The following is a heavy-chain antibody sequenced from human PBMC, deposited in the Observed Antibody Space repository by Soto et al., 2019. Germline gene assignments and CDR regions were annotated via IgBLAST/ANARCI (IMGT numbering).Heavy chain of an antibody. D-gene: IGHD3-3*01. CDR2: SSSSSSTI. J-gene: IGHJ4*02. Sequence: EVQLVESGGGLVHPGWSLRLSCAASGFNFSSYSMNWVRQAPGKGLEWVSYSSSSSSTIYYAESVKGRFTIFRDNAKNSLYLQMNSLRDEDTAVYYCARNNDFWSGYDPFDYWCQGPLVTVSS. CDR3: ARNNDFWSGYDPFDY. V-gene: IGHV3-48*02. CDR1: GFNFSSYS.